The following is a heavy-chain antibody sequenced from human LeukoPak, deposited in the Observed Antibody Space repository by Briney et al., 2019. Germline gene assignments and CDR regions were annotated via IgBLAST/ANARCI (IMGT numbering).Heavy chain of an antibody. V-gene: IGHV3-7*01. Sequence: GGSLRLSCAASGYTFSSYWMTWVRQAPGKGLEWVANIKQDGSEKYYVDSVKGRFTISRDNAKNSLYLQMNSLRSEDTAVYYCTRGLLWFGELSPPGYWGQGTLITVSS. CDR1: GYTFSSYW. D-gene: IGHD3-10*01. CDR2: IKQDGSEK. CDR3: TRGLLWFGELSPPGY. J-gene: IGHJ4*02.